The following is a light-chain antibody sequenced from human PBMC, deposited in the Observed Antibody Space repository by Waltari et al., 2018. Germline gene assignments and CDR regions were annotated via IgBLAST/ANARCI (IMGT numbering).Light chain of an antibody. CDR1: QSVTNN. J-gene: IGKJ1*01. V-gene: IGKV3-15*01. CDR2: AAS. CDR3: QQYYNWRT. Sequence: EIVMTHSPASLSVSPGERATPSCRASQSVTNNLAWYQQKPGQAPRLLIYAASTRATGSPARFSGSGSGTDFTLTISSLQSEDSALYYCQQYYNWRTFGQGTKVEI.